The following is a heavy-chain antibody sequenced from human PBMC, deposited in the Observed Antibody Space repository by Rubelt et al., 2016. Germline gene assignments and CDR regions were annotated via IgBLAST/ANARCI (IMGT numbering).Heavy chain of an antibody. J-gene: IGHJ4*02. CDR2: IYYSGST. Sequence: QVQLQQWGAGLLKPSETLSLTCAVYGGSFSGYYWSWIRQPPGKGLEWIGYIYYSGSTYYNPSLKSRVTISVETAKNQFSLKLGSVTAADTAVYYCARGAPHYYGSGSSIDYWGQGTLVTVSS. CDR1: GGSFSGYY. CDR3: ARGAPHYYGSGSSIDY. D-gene: IGHD3-10*01. V-gene: IGHV4-34*01.